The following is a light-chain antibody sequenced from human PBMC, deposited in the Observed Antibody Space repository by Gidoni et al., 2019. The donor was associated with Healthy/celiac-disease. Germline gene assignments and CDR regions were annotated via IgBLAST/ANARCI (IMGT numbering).Light chain of an antibody. V-gene: IGLV2-14*01. CDR2: EVS. CDR3: SSYTSSSTLGGV. Sequence: QSALTQPASVSGSPGQSINISCTGTSSDVGGYNYVSWYQQHPGKAPKLMIYEVSNRPSGVPDRFSGSKSGNTASLTISGLQAEDEADYYCSSYTSSSTLGGVFGGGTKLTVL. CDR1: SSDVGGYNY. J-gene: IGLJ2*01.